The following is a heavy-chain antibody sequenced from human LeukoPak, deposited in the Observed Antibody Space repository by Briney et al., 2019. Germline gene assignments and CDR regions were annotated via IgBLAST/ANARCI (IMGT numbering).Heavy chain of an antibody. V-gene: IGHV4-30-2*01. CDR3: ASSKYQLGLFDY. D-gene: IGHD2-2*01. Sequence: KPSQTLSLTCTVSGGSISSGGYYWSWIRQPPGKGLEWIGYIYHSGSTYYNPSLKSRVTISVDRSKNQFSLKLSSVTAADTAVYYCASSKYQLGLFDYWGQGTLVTVSS. CDR1: GGSISSGGYY. CDR2: IYHSGST. J-gene: IGHJ4*02.